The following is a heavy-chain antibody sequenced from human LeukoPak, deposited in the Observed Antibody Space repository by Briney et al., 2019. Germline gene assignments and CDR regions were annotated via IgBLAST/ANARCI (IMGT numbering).Heavy chain of an antibody. CDR3: ARAPMYYYMDV. CDR2: IYYSGST. J-gene: IGHJ6*03. V-gene: IGHV4-59*01. CDR1: GVSTSRYY. Sequence: PPETLSPTCTVSGVSTSRYYCGWRPHPPRRRLEWIGYIYYSGSTNYNPSLKSRVNISVDTSKNQFSLKLSSVTAADTAVYYCARAPMYYYMDVWGKGTTVTVSS.